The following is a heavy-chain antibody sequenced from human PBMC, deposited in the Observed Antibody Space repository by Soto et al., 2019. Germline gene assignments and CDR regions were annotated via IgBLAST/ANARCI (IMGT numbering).Heavy chain of an antibody. CDR1: GFIFSNYN. CDR2: ISMSGANP. Sequence: EVQLVESGGGLVQPGGSLRLSCAASGFIFSNYNMDWVRQAPGKGLEWVSSISMSGANPYYADSVKGRFTTSRDNSRNTMDLQMSSLRAADTSTYYCVKCGSVCRPGPDFWGQGTLVTVSS. J-gene: IGHJ4*02. CDR3: VKCGSVCRPGPDF. V-gene: IGHV3-23*04. D-gene: IGHD3-10*01.